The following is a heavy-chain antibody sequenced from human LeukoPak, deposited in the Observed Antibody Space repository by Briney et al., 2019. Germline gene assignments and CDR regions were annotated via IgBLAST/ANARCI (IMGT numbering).Heavy chain of an antibody. D-gene: IGHD5/OR15-5a*01. Sequence: GGSLRLSCAASGFNLSSYTVSWVRQAPGKGLEWVSSISSDGSYKFYADSVTGRFTISRANAKSSLFLQMNGLRADDTALYYCARVSKRSMDYWGQGTLVTVSS. V-gene: IGHV3-21*01. CDR2: ISSDGSYK. CDR3: ARVSKRSMDY. CDR1: GFNLSSYT. J-gene: IGHJ4*02.